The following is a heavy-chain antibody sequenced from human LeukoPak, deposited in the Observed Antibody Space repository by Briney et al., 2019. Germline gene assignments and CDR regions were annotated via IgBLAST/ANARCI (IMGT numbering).Heavy chain of an antibody. V-gene: IGHV4-34*01. CDR1: GGSFSGYY. CDR2: INHSGST. J-gene: IGHJ4*02. Sequence: SETLSLTCAVYGGSFSGYYWSWIRQPPGKGLEWIGEINHSGSTNYNPSLKSRVAISVDTSKNQFSLKLSSVTAADTAVYFCAREVAGTPWIDYWGQGTLVTVSS. CDR3: AREVAGTPWIDY. D-gene: IGHD6-19*01.